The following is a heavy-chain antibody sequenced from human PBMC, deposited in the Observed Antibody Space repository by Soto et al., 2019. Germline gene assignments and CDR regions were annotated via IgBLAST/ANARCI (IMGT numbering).Heavy chain of an antibody. CDR2: IYYSGST. V-gene: IGHV4-39*01. CDR3: ARHSAYTSSWYGDY. Sequence: QLQLQESGPGLVKPSETLSLTCTVSGGSISSTNYYWGWIRQPPGKGLEWIGSIYYSGSTYYNPSLTSRVTISVDTSKNHFSLTVSSVTAADTAVYFCARHSAYTSSWYGDYWGQGTLVTVSS. CDR1: GGSISSTNYY. D-gene: IGHD6-13*01. J-gene: IGHJ4*02.